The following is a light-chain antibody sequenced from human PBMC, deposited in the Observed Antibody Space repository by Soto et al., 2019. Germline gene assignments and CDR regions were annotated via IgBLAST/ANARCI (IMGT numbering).Light chain of an antibody. CDR3: SSFESKTTLV. CDR2: EVE. J-gene: IGLJ1*01. CDR1: SSDVGAYKY. Sequence: QSALTQPASVSGSPGQSITVSCTGTSSDVGAYKYVSWYQQHPGKAPKLLIYEVETRPSGVSSRFSGSKSGNTASLTISGLQAEDEALYYCSSFESKTTLVFGTGTKLTVL. V-gene: IGLV2-14*01.